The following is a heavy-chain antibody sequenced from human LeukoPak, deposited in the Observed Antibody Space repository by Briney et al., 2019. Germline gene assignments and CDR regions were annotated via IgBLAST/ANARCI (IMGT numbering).Heavy chain of an antibody. CDR1: GFIFSSHG. Sequence: GGSLRLSCAASGFIFSSHGMHWVRQAPGKGLEWVSAISGSGGSTYYADSVKGRFTISRDNSKNTLYLQMNSLRAEDTAVYYCAKDQAYQLLSDYWGQGTLVTVSS. D-gene: IGHD2-2*01. CDR2: ISGSGGST. J-gene: IGHJ4*02. V-gene: IGHV3-23*01. CDR3: AKDQAYQLLSDY.